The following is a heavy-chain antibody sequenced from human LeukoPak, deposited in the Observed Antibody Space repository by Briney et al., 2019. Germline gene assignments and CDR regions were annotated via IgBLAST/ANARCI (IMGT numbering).Heavy chain of an antibody. V-gene: IGHV3-53*01. J-gene: IGHJ4*02. CDR3: ARHWGL. D-gene: IGHD7-27*01. Sequence: GGSLRLSCAASGFTVSSNHMSWVRQAPGKGLEWVSVIYSGGNTDYADSVKGRFTISRDNSQNTLFLQMNSLGAEDTAVYYCARHWGLWGQGTLVTVSP. CDR1: GFTVSSNH. CDR2: IYSGGNT.